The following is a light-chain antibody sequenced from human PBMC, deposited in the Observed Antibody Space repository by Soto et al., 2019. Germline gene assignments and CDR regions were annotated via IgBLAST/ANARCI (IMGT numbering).Light chain of an antibody. Sequence: DIQMAQSPSTLSASVGDRVTITCRASQSINSWLAWYQQKPGKAPKLLIYDASSLESGVPQRFSGSGSGTEFTLTIRSLQTDDFSTYYCQQYHSYWTFGQGTKVDIK. J-gene: IGKJ1*01. CDR1: QSINSW. CDR2: DAS. CDR3: QQYHSYWT. V-gene: IGKV1-5*01.